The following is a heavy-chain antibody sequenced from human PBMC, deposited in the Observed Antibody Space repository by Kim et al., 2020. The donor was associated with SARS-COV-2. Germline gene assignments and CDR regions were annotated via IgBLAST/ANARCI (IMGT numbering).Heavy chain of an antibody. CDR3: AKEGEYRLLYGSGYLDY. V-gene: IGHV3-30*02. Sequence: VKSRFTISRENSKNTLYLQMNSLRAEDTAVYYCAKEGEYRLLYGSGYLDYWGQGTLVTVSS. D-gene: IGHD2-2*02. J-gene: IGHJ4*02.